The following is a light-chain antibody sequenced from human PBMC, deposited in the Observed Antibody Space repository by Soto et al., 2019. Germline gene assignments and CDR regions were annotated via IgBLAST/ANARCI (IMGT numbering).Light chain of an antibody. CDR1: QSVSSY. CDR3: QQRSNWPLT. V-gene: IGKV3-11*01. CDR2: DAS. J-gene: IGKJ4*01. Sequence: EIVLTQSESTLSWSPGERATLSCRASQSVSSYLAWYQQKNGQAPRLLIYDASNRATGIPARFSGSGYGTDFNLTISSLETEDFAAYYCQQRSNWPLTFGGGTKVDIK.